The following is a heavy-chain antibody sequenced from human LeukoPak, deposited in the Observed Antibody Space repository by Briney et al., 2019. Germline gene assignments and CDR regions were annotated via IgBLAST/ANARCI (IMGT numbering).Heavy chain of an antibody. V-gene: IGHV1-2*02. D-gene: IGHD6-13*01. J-gene: IGHJ4*02. Sequence: ASVKVSCKASGYTFTGYYMHWVRQAPGQGLEWMGWINPNSGDTNYSQKFQGRVTMTRDTSISTAYMELSRLTSDDTGVYYCARISSSSWYTPYFNYRGQGTLVIVSS. CDR1: GYTFTGYY. CDR2: INPNSGDT. CDR3: ARISSSSWYTPYFNY.